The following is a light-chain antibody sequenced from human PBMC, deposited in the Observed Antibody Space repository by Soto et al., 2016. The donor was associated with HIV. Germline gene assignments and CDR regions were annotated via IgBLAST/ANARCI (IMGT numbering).Light chain of an antibody. CDR3: QVWDSSSDHVV. CDR2: DDS. V-gene: IGLV3-21*03. J-gene: IGLJ2*01. Sequence: SYVLTQPPSVSVAPGKTARITCEGSNIGTKSVHWYQQRPGQAPALVVYDDSDRPSGIPERFSGSNSGNTATLTITRVEAGDEADYYCQVWDSSSDHVVFGGGTKLTVL. CDR1: NIGTKS.